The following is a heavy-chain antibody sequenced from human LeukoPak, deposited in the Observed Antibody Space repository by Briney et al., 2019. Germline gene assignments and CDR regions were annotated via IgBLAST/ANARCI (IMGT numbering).Heavy chain of an antibody. CDR2: IYTSGST. D-gene: IGHD1-7*01. Sequence: SETLSLTCTVSGGSISSGSYYWSWIRQPAGKGLEWIGRIYTSGSTNYNPSLKSRVTISVDTSKNQFSLRLSSVTAADTAVYYCARVYVELFSYFDYWGQGALVTVSS. J-gene: IGHJ4*02. V-gene: IGHV4-61*02. CDR3: ARVYVELFSYFDY. CDR1: GGSISSGSYY.